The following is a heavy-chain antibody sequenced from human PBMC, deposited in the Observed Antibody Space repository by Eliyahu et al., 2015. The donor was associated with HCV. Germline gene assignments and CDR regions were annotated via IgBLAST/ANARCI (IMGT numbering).Heavy chain of an antibody. CDR2: ISWNSGSI. J-gene: IGHJ3*02. Sequence: EVQLVESGGGLVQPGRSLRLXCAASGFTFXDYAMPWVRQAPGKGLEWVSGISWNSGSIGYADSVKGRFTISRDNAKNSLYLQMNSLRAEDTALYYCAKDIWSGAVAGTGAFDIWGQGTMVTVSS. D-gene: IGHD6-19*01. CDR3: AKDIWSGAVAGTGAFDI. V-gene: IGHV3-9*01. CDR1: GFTFXDYA.